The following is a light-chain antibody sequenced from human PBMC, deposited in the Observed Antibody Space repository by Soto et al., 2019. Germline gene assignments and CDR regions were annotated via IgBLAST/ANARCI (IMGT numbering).Light chain of an antibody. J-gene: IGLJ3*02. CDR2: EVN. V-gene: IGLV2-14*01. CDR3: SSFTSTSTQV. Sequence: QSALTQPASVSGSPGQTITISCTGSSSDVGGYNYVSWYQQHPGKAPKLMIYEVNNRPSGVSNRFSGSKSDNTASLTISGLQAEDEADYYCSSFTSTSTQVSGGGTKVTVL. CDR1: SSDVGGYNY.